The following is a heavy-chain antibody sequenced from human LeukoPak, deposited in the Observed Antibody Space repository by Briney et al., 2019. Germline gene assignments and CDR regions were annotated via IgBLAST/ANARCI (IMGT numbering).Heavy chain of an antibody. V-gene: IGHV1-69*04. D-gene: IGHD5-24*01. J-gene: IGHJ4*02. Sequence: GASVKVSCKASGGTFSSYAISWVRQAPGQGLEWMGRIIPILGIANYAQKFQGRVTITADKSTSTAYMELSGLRSEDTAVYYCARDLGDGYNFSDYWGQGTLVTVSS. CDR3: ARDLGDGYNFSDY. CDR1: GGTFSSYA. CDR2: IIPILGIA.